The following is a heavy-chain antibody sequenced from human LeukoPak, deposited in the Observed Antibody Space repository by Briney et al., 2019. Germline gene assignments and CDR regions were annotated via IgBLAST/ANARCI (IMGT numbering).Heavy chain of an antibody. V-gene: IGHV3-23*01. J-gene: IGHJ4*02. CDR1: GFTFISYA. CDR3: AKDSPFEYSSTLFDY. D-gene: IGHD6-6*01. CDR2: ISGSGGST. Sequence: GGSLRLSCAASGFTFISYAMSWVRQAPGKGLELVSAISGSGGSTYYADSVKGRFTISRDNSKNTLYLQMNSLRAEDTAVYYCAKDSPFEYSSTLFDYWGQGTLVTVSS.